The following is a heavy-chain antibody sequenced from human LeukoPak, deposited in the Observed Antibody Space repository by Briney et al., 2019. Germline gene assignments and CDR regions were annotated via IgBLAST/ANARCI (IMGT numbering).Heavy chain of an antibody. J-gene: IGHJ6*02. CDR2: INPSGGST. CDR3: ARVGYSSGWYSNYYGMDV. CDR1: GYTFTSYY. D-gene: IGHD6-19*01. Sequence: GASVKVSCKASGYTFTSYYMHWVRQAPGQGLEWMGIINPSGGSTSYAQKFQGRVTMTRDTSTSTVYMELSGLRSEDTAVYYCARVGYSSGWYSNYYGMDVWGQGTTVTVSS. V-gene: IGHV1-46*01.